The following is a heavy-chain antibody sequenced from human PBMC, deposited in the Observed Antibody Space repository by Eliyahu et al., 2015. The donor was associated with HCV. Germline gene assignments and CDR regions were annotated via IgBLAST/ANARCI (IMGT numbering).Heavy chain of an antibody. J-gene: IGHJ4*02. CDR3: ARSWGYNWNPDRPHPAFDY. Sequence: EVKKPGSSVKVSCKASGGTFSSYAISWVRQAPGQGLEWMGGIIPIFGTANYAQKFQGRVTITADESTSTAYMELSSLRSGGPGLYYCARSWGYNWNPDRPHPAFDYWGQGTLVTVSS. CDR2: IIPIFGTA. V-gene: IGHV1-69*01. CDR1: GGTFSSYA. D-gene: IGHD1-20*01.